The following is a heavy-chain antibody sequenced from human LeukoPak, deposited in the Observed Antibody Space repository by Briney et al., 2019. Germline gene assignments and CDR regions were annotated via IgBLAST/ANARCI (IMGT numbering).Heavy chain of an antibody. V-gene: IGHV4-4*09. J-gene: IGHJ6*02. D-gene: IGHD1-26*01. CDR1: GGSINNSY. CDR3: ARTVSGDYYGMDV. CDR2: TSHSGST. Sequence: PSETLSLTCTVSGGSINNSYWSWVRQPPGKGLEWIGYTSHSGSTNYNPSPKSRVTMSVDTSTDQFSLRLISVTAADTAVYYCARTVSGDYYGMDVWGQGTTVTVSS.